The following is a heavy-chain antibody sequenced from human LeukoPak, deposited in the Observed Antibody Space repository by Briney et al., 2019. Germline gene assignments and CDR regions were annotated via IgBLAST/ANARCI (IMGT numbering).Heavy chain of an antibody. Sequence: PSGTLSLTCAVSGGSISSRYWWSWVRQPPGKGLEWIGSIYYSGSTYYNPSLKSRVTISVDTSKNQFSLKLSSVTAADTAVYYCARSRPYCSGGSCSPFDPWGQGTLVTVSS. CDR2: IYYSGST. CDR3: ARSRPYCSGGSCSPFDP. D-gene: IGHD2-15*01. J-gene: IGHJ5*02. CDR1: GGSISSRYW. V-gene: IGHV4-4*02.